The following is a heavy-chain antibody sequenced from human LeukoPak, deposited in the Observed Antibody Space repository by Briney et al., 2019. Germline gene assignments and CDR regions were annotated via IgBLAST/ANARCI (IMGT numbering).Heavy chain of an antibody. D-gene: IGHD3-22*01. Sequence: SETLSLTCSVSGGSMSGYYWSWIRQSPVKGLVWIGYIYSSGSTNYNPSLKSRVTMSVDLSENQFSLELNFVTAADTALYYCARHFTYYYDSSGYPRDIFDIWGQGTMVTVSS. CDR2: IYSSGST. CDR3: ARHFTYYYDSSGYPRDIFDI. J-gene: IGHJ3*02. V-gene: IGHV4-59*08. CDR1: GGSMSGYY.